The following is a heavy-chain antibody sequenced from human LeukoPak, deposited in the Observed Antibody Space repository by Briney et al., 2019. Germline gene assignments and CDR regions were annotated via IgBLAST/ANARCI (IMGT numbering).Heavy chain of an antibody. Sequence: PGGSLRLSCAVSGVTLSNYGMSWVRQAPGKGLEWVAGISGSGGATYYADSVKGRFTISRDNHKKTLYLQMNSLSAEDTAVYFCAKRGVVIRVILVGFHKEAYYFDSWGQGALVTVSS. V-gene: IGHV3-23*01. J-gene: IGHJ4*02. CDR1: GVTLSNYG. CDR2: ISGSGGAT. D-gene: IGHD3-10*01. CDR3: AKRGVVIRVILVGFHKEAYYFDS.